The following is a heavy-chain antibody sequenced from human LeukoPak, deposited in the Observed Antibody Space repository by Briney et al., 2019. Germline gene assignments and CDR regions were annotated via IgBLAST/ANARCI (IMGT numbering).Heavy chain of an antibody. Sequence: SETLSLTCTVSGGSISSYYWSWIRQPPGKGLEWIGYIYYSGSTNYNPSLKSRVTISVDTSRNQFSLKLSSVTAAATAVYYCAGVGVYYRTYCSSPSGPLPNVFNLWGKGKMVPVSS. D-gene: IGHD2-2*01. V-gene: IGHV4-59*01. CDR3: AGVGVYYRTYCSSPSGPLPNVFNL. CDR1: GGSISSYY. CDR2: IYYSGST. J-gene: IGHJ3*01.